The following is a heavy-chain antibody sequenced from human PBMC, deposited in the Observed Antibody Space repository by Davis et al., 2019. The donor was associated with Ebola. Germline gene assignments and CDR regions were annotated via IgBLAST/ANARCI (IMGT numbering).Heavy chain of an antibody. Sequence: SETLSLTCTVSGDSIDSDYWSWIRQPPGKGLEWIGYVYHTGSANYNPSFKSRVTMTVDTSRSQFSLRLTSVTAADTATYYGAGLRLVSFFAYWGQGALVTVSS. CDR3: AGLRLVSFFAY. J-gene: IGHJ4*02. CDR2: VYHTGSA. CDR1: GDSIDSDY. D-gene: IGHD6-6*01. V-gene: IGHV4-59*08.